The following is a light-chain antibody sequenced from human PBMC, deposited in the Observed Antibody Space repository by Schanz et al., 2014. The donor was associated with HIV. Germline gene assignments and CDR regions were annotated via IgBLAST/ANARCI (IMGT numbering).Light chain of an antibody. V-gene: IGKV3D-15*01. CDR2: GAS. J-gene: IGKJ1*01. Sequence: ETVMTQSPATLSVSPGESATLSCRASQSVSSNLAWYQQKPGQAPRLLIYGASNRATGIPDRFSGSGSGTDFTLTISRLEPEDVAVYYCQQYSNWPPLTFGQGTKVEIK. CDR3: QQYSNWPPLT. CDR1: QSVSSN.